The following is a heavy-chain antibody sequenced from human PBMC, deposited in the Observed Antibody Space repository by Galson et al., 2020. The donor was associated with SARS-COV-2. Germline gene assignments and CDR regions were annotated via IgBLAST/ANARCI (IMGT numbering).Heavy chain of an antibody. J-gene: IGHJ5*02. CDR3: ARDTRRTVTLTNWFDP. V-gene: IGHV4-38-2*02. Sequence: SQTLSLTCAVSGYSINSGYYWGWIRQSPEKGLEWIGSISHSGSTYYHPSLKSRVTISLDMSKNQFSLNLDSVTAADTAVYYCARDTRRTVTLTNWFDPWGQGTLVIVSS. CDR1: GYSINSGYY. CDR2: ISHSGST. D-gene: IGHD4-17*01.